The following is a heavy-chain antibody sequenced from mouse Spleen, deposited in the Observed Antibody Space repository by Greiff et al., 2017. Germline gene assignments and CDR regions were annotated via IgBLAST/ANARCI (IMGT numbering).Heavy chain of an antibody. CDR2: INPSNGRT. CDR3: ARSAYRYDCMDY. Sequence: QVQLQQPGAELVKPGASVKLSCKASGYTFTSYWMHWVKQRPGQGLEWIGEINPSNGRTNYNEKFKSKATLTVDKSSSTAYMQLSSLTSEDSAVYYCARSAYRYDCMDYWGQGTSVTVSS. V-gene: IGHV1S81*02. J-gene: IGHJ4*01. CDR1: GYTFTSYW. D-gene: IGHD2-14*01.